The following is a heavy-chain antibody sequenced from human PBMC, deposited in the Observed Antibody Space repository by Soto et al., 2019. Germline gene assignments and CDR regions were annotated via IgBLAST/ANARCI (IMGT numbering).Heavy chain of an antibody. V-gene: IGHV3-30*18. J-gene: IGHJ4*02. D-gene: IGHD3-22*01. CDR2: ISYDGSNK. Sequence: GGSLRLSCAASGFTFSSYGMHWVRQAPGKGLEWVAVISYDGSNKYYADSVKGRFTISRDNSKNTLYLQMNSLRAEDTAVYYCAKDGPYYYDSSGYIPDYWGQGTLVTVSS. CDR3: AKDGPYYYDSSGYIPDY. CDR1: GFTFSSYG.